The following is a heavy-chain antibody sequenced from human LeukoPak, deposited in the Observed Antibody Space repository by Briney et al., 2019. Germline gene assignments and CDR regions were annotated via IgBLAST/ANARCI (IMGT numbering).Heavy chain of an antibody. Sequence: WVRQAPGKGLEWIGSIYYSGSTYYNPSLKSRVTISVDTSKNQFSLKLSSVTAADTAVYYCARHRVDIVVVPAAIETYYFDYWGQGTLVTVSS. V-gene: IGHV4-39*01. CDR3: ARHRVDIVVVPAAIETYYFDY. CDR2: IYYSGST. J-gene: IGHJ4*02. D-gene: IGHD2-2*03.